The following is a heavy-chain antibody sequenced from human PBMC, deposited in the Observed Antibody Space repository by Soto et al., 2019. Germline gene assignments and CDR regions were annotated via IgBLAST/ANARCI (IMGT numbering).Heavy chain of an antibody. Sequence: SLRLSCAASGVTFSSDGMHWVRQAPGKGLQWEAVISYEGSNKYYADSVKGRFTISRDNDKNSLYLQMNSLRAEDTAVYYCAREQYYYDSSGYHYGMDVWGQGTTVTVSS. CDR1: GVTFSSDG. CDR2: ISYEGSNK. CDR3: AREQYYYDSSGYHYGMDV. D-gene: IGHD3-22*01. V-gene: IGHV3-30*03. J-gene: IGHJ6*02.